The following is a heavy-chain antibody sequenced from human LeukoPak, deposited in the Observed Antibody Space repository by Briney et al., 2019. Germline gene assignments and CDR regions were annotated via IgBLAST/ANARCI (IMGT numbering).Heavy chain of an antibody. Sequence: PGGSLRLSCAASGFTFSSYSMNWVRQAPGKGLEWVSSISSSSSYIYYAGSVKGRFTISRDNAKNSLYLQMNSLRAEDTAVYYCASIVGAFPAFDIWGQGTMVTVSS. J-gene: IGHJ3*02. CDR2: ISSSSSYI. CDR3: ASIVGAFPAFDI. V-gene: IGHV3-21*01. D-gene: IGHD1-26*01. CDR1: GFTFSSYS.